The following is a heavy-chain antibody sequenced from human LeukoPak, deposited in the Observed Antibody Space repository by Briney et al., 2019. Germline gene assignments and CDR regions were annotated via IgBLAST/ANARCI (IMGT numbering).Heavy chain of an antibody. Sequence: GSLRLSCAASGLTFSSYWMHWVRQAPGKGLEWVAFIRYDGSNKYYADSVKGRFTISRDNSKNTLYLQMNSLRAEDTAVYYCAKDYVVATISYYFDYWGQGTLVTVSS. CDR2: IRYDGSNK. V-gene: IGHV3-30*02. J-gene: IGHJ4*02. CDR3: AKDYVVATISYYFDY. CDR1: GLTFSSYW. D-gene: IGHD5-12*01.